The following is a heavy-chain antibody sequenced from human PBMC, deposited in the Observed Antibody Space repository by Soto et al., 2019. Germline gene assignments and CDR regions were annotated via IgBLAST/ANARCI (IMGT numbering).Heavy chain of an antibody. CDR3: ARVGGVAARTFDY. D-gene: IGHD2-15*01. V-gene: IGHV4-59*01. Sequence: ASETLSLTCTVSGGSISPFYWSWVRQSPGKGLEWIGYLYYSGNTNYNPSLKSRVTISVDASKNQVSLRLTSVTAADTAVYYCARVGGVAARTFDYWGQGTVVTVSS. CDR2: LYYSGNT. J-gene: IGHJ4*02. CDR1: GGSISPFY.